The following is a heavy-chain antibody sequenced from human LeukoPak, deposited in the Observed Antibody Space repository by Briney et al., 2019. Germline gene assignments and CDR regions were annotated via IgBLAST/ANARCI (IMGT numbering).Heavy chain of an antibody. CDR1: GFTFSSYW. V-gene: IGHV3-7*01. D-gene: IGHD1-26*01. J-gene: IGHJ4*02. CDR2: IKEDGSEK. Sequence: PGGSLRLSCAASGFTFSSYWMNWVRQAPGKGLEWVATIKEDGSEKYYADSVKGRFTISRDNAKNSLYLQLNSMRAEDTAVYYCGRRGSYLDYWGQGTLVTVSS. CDR3: GRRGSYLDY.